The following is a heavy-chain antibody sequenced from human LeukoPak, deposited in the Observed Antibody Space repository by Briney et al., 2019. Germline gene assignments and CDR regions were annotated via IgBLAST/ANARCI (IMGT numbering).Heavy chain of an antibody. D-gene: IGHD5-24*01. J-gene: IGHJ3*02. CDR1: GYTVTGYY. CDR2: INPNSGGA. V-gene: IGHV1-2*02. Sequence: ASVKVSCKASGYTVTGYYMQWVRQAPGQGLEWMGWINPNSGGANYAQKFQGRVTMTWDTSISTAYMELSSLTSDDTAVYYCARGGPRWLQLTHDAFDIWGQGTMVTVSS. CDR3: ARGGPRWLQLTHDAFDI.